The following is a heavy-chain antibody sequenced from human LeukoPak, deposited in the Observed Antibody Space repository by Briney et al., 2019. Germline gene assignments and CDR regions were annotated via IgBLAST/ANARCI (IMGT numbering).Heavy chain of an antibody. D-gene: IGHD6-13*01. V-gene: IGHV3-74*01. CDR2: INSDGSST. J-gene: IGHJ4*02. Sequence: GGSLRLSYAASGFTFSSYWMHLVRQAPGKGLVWVSSINSDGSSTNYADSVKGRFTISRDNAKNTLYLQMNSLRAEDTAVYYCARGWVTATGTIYWGQGTLVTVSS. CDR1: GFTFSSYW. CDR3: ARGWVTATGTIY.